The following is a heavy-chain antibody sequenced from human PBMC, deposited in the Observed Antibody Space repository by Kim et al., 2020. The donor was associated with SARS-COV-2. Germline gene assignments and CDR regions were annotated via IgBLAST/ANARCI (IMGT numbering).Heavy chain of an antibody. CDR1: GFTFNDHG. CDR2: MGYVGSTK. V-gene: IGHV3-33*01. J-gene: IGHJ4*02. CDR3: ARGKESPSDNSCYFLDS. Sequence: GGSLRLSCAASGFTFNDHGMDWVRQAPGKGPEWGAVMGYVGSTKYYLPSVKGRFAISRDNSKNTTFLQMNNLRAEDTALYYCARGKESPSDNSCYFLDSWGLGTLVTVSS. D-gene: IGHD3-22*01.